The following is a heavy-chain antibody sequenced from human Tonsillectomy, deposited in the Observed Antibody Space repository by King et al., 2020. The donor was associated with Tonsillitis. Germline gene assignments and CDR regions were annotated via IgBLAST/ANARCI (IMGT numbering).Heavy chain of an antibody. CDR1: GYSFTNYW. D-gene: IGHD2-2*01. J-gene: IGHJ5*02. V-gene: IGHV5-51*01. CDR3: ARGGVRIVPAVTNWFDP. Sequence: VQLVQSGAEVKKPGESLKISCTGSGYSFTNYWIGWVRQMPGKGLEWMGIIYPGDSDTRYSPSFQGQVTISADKSISTAYLQWSSLKASDTAMYYCARGGVRIVPAVTNWFDPWGQGTLVTVSS. CDR2: IYPGDSDT.